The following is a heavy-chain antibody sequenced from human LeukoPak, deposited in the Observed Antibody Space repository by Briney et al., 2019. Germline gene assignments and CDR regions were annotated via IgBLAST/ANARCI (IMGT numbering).Heavy chain of an antibody. CDR1: GFTFSSYA. V-gene: IGHV3-23*01. Sequence: GGSLRLSCAASGFTFSSYAMSWVRQAPGKGLEWVSAVSGSGVTTYYADSVKGRFTISRDNSKSTLYLQMNSLRAEDTALYYCAKGGGSAIWVYDFDYGGQGTLVTASS. CDR2: VSGSGVTT. D-gene: IGHD2-2*01. CDR3: AKGGGSAIWVYDFDY. J-gene: IGHJ4*02.